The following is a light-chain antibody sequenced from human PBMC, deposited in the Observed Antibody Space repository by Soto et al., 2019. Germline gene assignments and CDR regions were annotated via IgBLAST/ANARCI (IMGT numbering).Light chain of an antibody. Sequence: QSVLTQPPSVSGAPGQTVTISCSGSSSNIGNNYVSWYQQLPGTAPKLLIYDNNKRPSEIPDRFSGSKSGTSATLGITGLQSGDEADYYCGTWDSSLSAVVFGGGTKLTVL. V-gene: IGLV1-51*01. CDR1: SSNIGNNY. CDR2: DNN. J-gene: IGLJ2*01. CDR3: GTWDSSLSAVV.